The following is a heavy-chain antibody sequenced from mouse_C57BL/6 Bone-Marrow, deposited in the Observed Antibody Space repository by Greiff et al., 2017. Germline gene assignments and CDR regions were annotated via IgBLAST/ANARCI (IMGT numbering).Heavy chain of an antibody. D-gene: IGHD1-1*01. CDR1: GYTFTSYW. CDR2: IDPSDSET. CDR3: ARGITTVVADY. J-gene: IGHJ2*01. Sequence: QVQLQQPGAELVRPGSSVKLSCKASGYTFTSYWMHWVKQRPIQGLEWIGNIDPSDSETHYNQKFKDKATLTVDKSSSTAYMQLSSLTSEDSAVYYCARGITTVVADYWGQGTTLTGSS. V-gene: IGHV1-52*01.